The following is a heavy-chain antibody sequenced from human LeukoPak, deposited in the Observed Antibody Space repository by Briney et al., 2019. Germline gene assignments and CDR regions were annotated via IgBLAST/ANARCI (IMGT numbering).Heavy chain of an antibody. CDR2: ISGSGGST. V-gene: IGHV3-23*01. D-gene: IGHD3-10*01. CDR1: GFTFSSYA. CDR3: ASPYYYGSGSYFYY. J-gene: IGHJ4*02. Sequence: GGSLRLSCAASGFTFSSYAMSWVRQAPGKGLEWVSAISGSGGSTYYADSMKGRFTISRDNSENTLYLQMNSLSAEDTAVYYCASPYYYGSGSYFYYWGQGTLVAVSS.